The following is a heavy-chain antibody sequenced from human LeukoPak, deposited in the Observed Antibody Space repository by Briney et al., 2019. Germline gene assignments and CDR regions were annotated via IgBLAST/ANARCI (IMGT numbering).Heavy chain of an antibody. V-gene: IGHV3-7*01. Sequence: GGSLRLSCEGSGFSFSSHWMSWVRQAPGKGLEWVANIKEDGSETYYVDSLKGRFTISRDNARNSLYLQMSSLRGEDTAVYFCARLYSTGCYGCPDYWGQGTLVAVSS. CDR2: IKEDGSET. CDR3: ARLYSTGCYGCPDY. D-gene: IGHD6-19*01. CDR1: GFSFSSHW. J-gene: IGHJ4*02.